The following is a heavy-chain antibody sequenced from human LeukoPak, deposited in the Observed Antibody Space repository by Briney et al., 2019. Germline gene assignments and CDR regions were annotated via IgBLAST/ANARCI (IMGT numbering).Heavy chain of an antibody. D-gene: IGHD4-17*01. V-gene: IGHV3-64*01. J-gene: IGHJ4*02. Sequence: PGGSLRLSCAASGFTFSTYAMHWVRQAPGKGLEFVSAISSNGYSTYYATSVKGRFTISRDNSQNTLYLQMNSLRPEDTAVYYCAKGGASVTRYVDYWGQGTLVTVSS. CDR3: AKGGASVTRYVDY. CDR1: GFTFSTYA. CDR2: ISSNGYST.